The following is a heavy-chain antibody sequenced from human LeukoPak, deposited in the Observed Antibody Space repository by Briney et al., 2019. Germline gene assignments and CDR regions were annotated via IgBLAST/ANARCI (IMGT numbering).Heavy chain of an antibody. Sequence: GGSLRLSCAASGFTFGGSAMHWVRQASGKGLEWVGRIRSKANSYATAYAASVKGRFTISRDDSKNTAYLQMNSLKTEDTAVYYCTQWMVRGVTQHYWGQGTLVTVSS. D-gene: IGHD3-10*01. CDR2: IRSKANSYAT. CDR3: TQWMVRGVTQHY. J-gene: IGHJ4*02. CDR1: GFTFGGSA. V-gene: IGHV3-73*01.